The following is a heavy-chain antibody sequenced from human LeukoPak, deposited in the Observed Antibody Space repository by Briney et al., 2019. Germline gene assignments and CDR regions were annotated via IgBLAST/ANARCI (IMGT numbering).Heavy chain of an antibody. CDR3: AREGPKQWLVENWFDP. CDR2: INAGNGNT. V-gene: IGHV1-3*01. D-gene: IGHD6-19*01. Sequence: ASVKVSCKASGYTFTSYAMHWVRQAPGQRLEWMGWINAGNGNTKYSQKFQGRVTITRDTSASTAYVELSSLRSEDTAVYYCAREGPKQWLVENWFDPWGQGTLVTVSS. J-gene: IGHJ5*02. CDR1: GYTFTSYA.